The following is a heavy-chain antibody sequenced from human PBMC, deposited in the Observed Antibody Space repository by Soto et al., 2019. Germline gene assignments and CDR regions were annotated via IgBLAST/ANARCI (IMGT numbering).Heavy chain of an antibody. V-gene: IGHV3-23*01. J-gene: IGHJ6*03. D-gene: IGHD4-17*01. Sequence: GGSLRLSCAASGFTFSNYAMIWVRQAPGKGLEWVSSISGNGGSTYYADSVKGRFTISRDNSKSTLYVQMNSLRAEDTAVYYCAKDPVYGDDAYYHYYMDVWGKGTTVTVSS. CDR3: AKDPVYGDDAYYHYYMDV. CDR1: GFTFSNYA. CDR2: ISGNGGST.